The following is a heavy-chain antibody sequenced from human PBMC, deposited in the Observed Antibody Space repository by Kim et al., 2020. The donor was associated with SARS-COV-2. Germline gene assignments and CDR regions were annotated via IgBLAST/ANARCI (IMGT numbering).Heavy chain of an antibody. V-gene: IGHV3-30*01. J-gene: IGHJ6*02. CDR3: ARELEWLSDYYYYGMDV. Sequence: VKGRFTISRDNSKNTLYLQMNSLRAEDTAVYYCARELEWLSDYYYYGMDVWGQGTTVTVSS. D-gene: IGHD3-3*01.